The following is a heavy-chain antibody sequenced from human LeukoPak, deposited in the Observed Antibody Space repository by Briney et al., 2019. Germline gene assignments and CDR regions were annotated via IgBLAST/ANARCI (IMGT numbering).Heavy chain of an antibody. Sequence: GGSLRLSCAASGFTFSSYEMNWVRQAPGKGLEWVSSISSSSIYIYYADSVKGRFTISRDNAKNSLYLQMNSLRAEDTAMYYCAREEGGKLGIDYYFDYWGQGTLVTVSS. J-gene: IGHJ4*02. V-gene: IGHV3-21*06. CDR1: GFTFSSYE. CDR2: ISSSSIYI. D-gene: IGHD7-27*01. CDR3: AREEGGKLGIDYYFDY.